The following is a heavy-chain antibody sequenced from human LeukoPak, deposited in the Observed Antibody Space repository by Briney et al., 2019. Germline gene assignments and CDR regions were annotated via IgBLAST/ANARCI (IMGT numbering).Heavy chain of an antibody. Sequence: GGSLRLSCAASGFTFSSYGMHWVRQAPGKGLEWVAVISYDGSNKYYADSVKGRFTISRDNSKNTLYLQMNSQRAEDTAVYYCALWGSGAGVDYWGQGTLVTVSS. CDR1: GFTFSSYG. D-gene: IGHD3-16*01. J-gene: IGHJ4*02. CDR2: ISYDGSNK. V-gene: IGHV3-30*03. CDR3: ALWGSGAGVDY.